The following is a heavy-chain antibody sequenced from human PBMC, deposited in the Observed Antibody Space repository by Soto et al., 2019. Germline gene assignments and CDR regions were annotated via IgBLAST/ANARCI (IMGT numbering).Heavy chain of an antibody. D-gene: IGHD5-18*01. J-gene: IGHJ4*02. CDR1: GFTFNSYS. Sequence: GGSLRLSCAASGFTFNSYSMNWVRQAPGKGLEWVSSISSSSSYIYYADSVKGRFTISRDNAKNSLYLQMNSLRAEDTAVYYCARDSYGYVRHDYWGQGTLVTVSS. CDR2: ISSSSSYI. V-gene: IGHV3-21*01. CDR3: ARDSYGYVRHDY.